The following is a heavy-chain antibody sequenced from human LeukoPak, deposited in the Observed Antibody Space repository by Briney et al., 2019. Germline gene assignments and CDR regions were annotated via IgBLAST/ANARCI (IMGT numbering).Heavy chain of an antibody. Sequence: GGSLRLSCAASGFTFSSYAMSWVRQAPGKGLEWVAVIWADGSNKYYADSVKGRFTISRDNSKNTLFLQMNSLRPEDTAAYYCARASGPFDFWGQGILVTVSS. V-gene: IGHV3-33*08. J-gene: IGHJ4*02. CDR1: GFTFSSYA. D-gene: IGHD3-10*01. CDR3: ARASGPFDF. CDR2: IWADGSNK.